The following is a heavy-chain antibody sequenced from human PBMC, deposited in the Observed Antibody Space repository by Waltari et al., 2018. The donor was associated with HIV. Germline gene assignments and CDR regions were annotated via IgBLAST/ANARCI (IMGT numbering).Heavy chain of an antibody. D-gene: IGHD6-6*01. V-gene: IGHV4-38-2*02. CDR3: ARDRGYSSSSYAFDI. J-gene: IGHJ3*02. CDR2: IYHSGST. CDR1: GYSISSGYY. Sequence: QVQLQESGPGLVKPSETLSLTCAVSGYSISSGYYWGWIRQPPGKGLEWIGSIYHSGSTYYNPSLKSRVTISVDTSKNQFSLKLSSVTAADTAVYYCARDRGYSSSSYAFDIWGQGTMVTVSS.